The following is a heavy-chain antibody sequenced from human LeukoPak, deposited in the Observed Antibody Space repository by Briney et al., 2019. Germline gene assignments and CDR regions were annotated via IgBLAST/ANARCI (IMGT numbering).Heavy chain of an antibody. CDR3: ARGPPNWGYDY. D-gene: IGHD7-27*01. CDR2: MSPNSGDT. CDR1: GYTFTSYD. J-gene: IGHJ4*02. Sequence: ASVKVSCKASGYTFTSYDFNWARQATGQRPEWMGWMSPNSGDTGYAQKFQDRVAMTRNTSISTAYMELSSLRSDDTAVYYCARGPPNWGYDYWGPGTLVTVSS. V-gene: IGHV1-8*01.